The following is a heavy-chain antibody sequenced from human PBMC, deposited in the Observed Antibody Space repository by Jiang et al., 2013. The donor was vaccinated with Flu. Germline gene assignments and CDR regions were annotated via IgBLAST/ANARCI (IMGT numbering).Heavy chain of an antibody. D-gene: IGHD3-10*01. CDR1: GYSFTSYW. J-gene: IGHJ6*02. V-gene: IGHV5-10-1*01. Sequence: GAEVKKPGESLRISCKGSGYSFTSYWISWVRQMPGKGLEWMGRIDPSDSYTNYSPSFQGHVTISADKSISTAYLQWSSLKASDTAMYYCARPVYYYGSLDGMDVWGQGTTVTVSS. CDR3: ARPVYYYGSLDGMDV. CDR2: IDPSDSYT.